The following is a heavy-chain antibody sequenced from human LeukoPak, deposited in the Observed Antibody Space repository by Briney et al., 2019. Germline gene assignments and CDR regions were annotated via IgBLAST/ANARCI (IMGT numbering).Heavy chain of an antibody. CDR2: ISGSGGST. D-gene: IGHD6-13*01. CDR3: AKELRGWSSSWSYYFDY. Sequence: GSLRLSCAASGFTFSSYALGWVRPAPGKGLEWVSAISGSGGSTYYADSVKGRFTISRDNSKNTLYLQMNSLRAEDTAVYYCAKELRGWSSSWSYYFDYWGQGTLVTVSS. CDR1: GFTFSSYA. J-gene: IGHJ4*02. V-gene: IGHV3-23*01.